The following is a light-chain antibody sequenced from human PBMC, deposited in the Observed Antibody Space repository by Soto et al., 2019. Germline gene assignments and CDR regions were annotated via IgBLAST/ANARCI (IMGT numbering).Light chain of an antibody. CDR3: SSSLGGPTWV. CDR2: EVN. Sequence: QSALTQPASVSGSPGQWITISCTGSSSDVGSYDRVSWYQQYPGKAPTLMIYEVNKRPSRISNRFSGSKSVNTASLTLSGLNSEDEAHYDCSSSLGGPTWVFGGGTQLTVL. V-gene: IGLV2-23*02. J-gene: IGLJ3*02. CDR1: SSDVGSYDR.